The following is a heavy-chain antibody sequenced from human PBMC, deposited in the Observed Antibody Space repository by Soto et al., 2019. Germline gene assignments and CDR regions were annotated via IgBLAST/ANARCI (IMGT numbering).Heavy chain of an antibody. CDR1: GDSVISRSYY. V-gene: IGHV4-61*01. Sequence: SETLSLTCTVSGDSVISRSYYWTWIRQPPGKGLEWIGYIYRSGDTNYNPSLKSRITISLDTSKNQFSLNLNSVTAADTAVYYCARVWDQGSGYYGFDYWGQGTLVTVSS. J-gene: IGHJ4*02. CDR3: ARVWDQGSGYYGFDY. CDR2: IYRSGDT. D-gene: IGHD3-22*01.